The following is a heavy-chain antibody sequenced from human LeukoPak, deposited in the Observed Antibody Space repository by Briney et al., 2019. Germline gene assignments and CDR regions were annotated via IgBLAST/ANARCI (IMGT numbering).Heavy chain of an antibody. J-gene: IGHJ4*02. CDR1: GFTFSRYW. Sequence: PGGSLRLSCAASGFTFSRYWMSWVRQAPGKGLEYVANIKEDGSQKFYMDSVKGRFTISRDNSKNTLYLQMNSLRAEDTAVYYCAKDGSLTRFDYWGQGILVTVSS. CDR2: IKEDGSQK. V-gene: IGHV3-7*03. CDR3: AKDGSLTRFDY. D-gene: IGHD2-15*01.